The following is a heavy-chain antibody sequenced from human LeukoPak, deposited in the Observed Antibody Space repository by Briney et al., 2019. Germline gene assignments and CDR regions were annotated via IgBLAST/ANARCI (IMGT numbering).Heavy chain of an antibody. Sequence: KASETLSLTCTVSGGSISSYYWNWIRQPPGEGLEWIGFFYYSGSTNSGSTKYNPFLESRVTISVDTSKKQLSLELSSVTAADTAVYYCARGSRSSSSGHFYYHYYMDVWGKGTTVTVSS. CDR1: GGSISSYY. V-gene: IGHV4-59*01. CDR3: ARGSRSSSSGHFYYHYYMDV. CDR2: FYYSGST. J-gene: IGHJ6*03. D-gene: IGHD6-6*01.